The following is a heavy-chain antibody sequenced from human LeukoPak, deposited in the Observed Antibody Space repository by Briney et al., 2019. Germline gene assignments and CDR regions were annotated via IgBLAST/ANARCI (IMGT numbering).Heavy chain of an antibody. CDR3: ARDGVLLWFGELPLSPHFDY. J-gene: IGHJ4*02. CDR1: GFTFSSYA. CDR2: ISYDGSNK. Sequence: GGSLRLSCAASGFTFSSYAMHWVRQAPGKGLEWVAVISYDGSNKYYADSVKGRFTISRDNSKNTLYLQMNSLRAEDTAVYYCARDGVLLWFGELPLSPHFDYWGQGTLVTVSS. D-gene: IGHD3-10*01. V-gene: IGHV3-30*01.